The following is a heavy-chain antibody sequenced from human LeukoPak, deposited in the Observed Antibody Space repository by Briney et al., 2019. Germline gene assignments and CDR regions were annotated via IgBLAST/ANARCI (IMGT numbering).Heavy chain of an antibody. CDR3: ASETYYYGSGSFTKFDY. J-gene: IGHJ4*02. V-gene: IGHV3-66*01. D-gene: IGHD3-10*01. CDR1: GFTVSSNY. CDR2: IYSGGST. Sequence: PGGSLRLSCAASGFTVSSNYMSWVRQAPGKGLEWVSVIYSGGSTYYADSVKGRFTISRDNSKNTLYLQMNSLRAEDTAVYYCASETYYYGSGSFTKFDYWGQGTLVTVSS.